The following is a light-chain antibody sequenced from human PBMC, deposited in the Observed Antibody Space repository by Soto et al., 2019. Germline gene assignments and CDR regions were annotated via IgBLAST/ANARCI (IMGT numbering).Light chain of an antibody. CDR2: DAS. CDR1: QAISRF. V-gene: IGKV1-39*01. Sequence: DVQMTQSPPSLSASVGDRVTITCRASQAISRFLNWYQQKPGKDPKLLIYDASSLQSGVPTRISGSGSETDFTLANSSLQPEDFATYYCQQSYNPPRTFGPGTTVDIK. CDR3: QQSYNPPRT. J-gene: IGKJ3*01.